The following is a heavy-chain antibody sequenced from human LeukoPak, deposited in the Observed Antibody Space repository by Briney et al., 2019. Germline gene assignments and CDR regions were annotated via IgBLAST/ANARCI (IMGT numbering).Heavy chain of an antibody. CDR2: ISTYTGVT. J-gene: IGHJ3*02. CDR3: ARVTYYYDSSGYYYAPSAFDI. CDR1: GYTFTNYG. D-gene: IGHD3-22*01. V-gene: IGHV1-18*01. Sequence: ASVKVSCKTSGYTFTNYGLSWLRQAPGQGLEWMGWISTYTGVTKYTKNFQDRVTMTADTSTSTGYMELGSLRFDDTAVYYCARVTYYYDSSGYYYAPSAFDIWGQGTMVTVSS.